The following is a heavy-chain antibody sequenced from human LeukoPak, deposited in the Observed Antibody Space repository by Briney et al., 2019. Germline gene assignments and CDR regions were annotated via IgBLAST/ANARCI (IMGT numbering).Heavy chain of an antibody. D-gene: IGHD5-12*01. CDR1: GYRFTTYW. CDR3: ARQITDQSSGYDSIDY. Sequence: GESLKISCKASGYRFTTYWIGRVRQMPGKGLEWMGIIYPGDSDTRYSPSFEGRVTISADKSITTAYLQWSSLKASDTAMYYCARQITDQSSGYDSIDYWGQGTLVTVSS. CDR2: IYPGDSDT. J-gene: IGHJ4*02. V-gene: IGHV5-51*01.